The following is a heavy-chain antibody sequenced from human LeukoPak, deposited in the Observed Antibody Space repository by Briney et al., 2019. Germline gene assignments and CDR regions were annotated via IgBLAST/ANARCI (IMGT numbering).Heavy chain of an antibody. J-gene: IGHJ4*02. CDR3: VEESGGAWPD. CDR1: GFTFIRYA. CDR2: VTSNGGST. D-gene: IGHD3-10*01. V-gene: IGHV3-64D*06. Sequence: SGGSLRLSCSASGFTFIRYAMHWVRQAPGKGLEYVSTVTSNGGSTYYADSVKGRFTISRDNSKNTLFLQMTSLRAENTAVYYCVEESGGAWPDWGQGTLVTVSS.